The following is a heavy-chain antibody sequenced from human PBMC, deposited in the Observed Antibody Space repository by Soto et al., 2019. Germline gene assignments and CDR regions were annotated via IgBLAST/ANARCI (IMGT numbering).Heavy chain of an antibody. J-gene: IGHJ4*02. V-gene: IGHV3-74*01. CDR1: GFTFSSYW. Sequence: EVQLVESGGGLVQPGGSLRLSCAASGFTFSSYWMHWVRQPPGKGLVWVSRISIDGSSTSYADSVKGRFTISRDNAENTLYLQMNSLTAEDTAVYYCARGETRHSSLSVYWGQGTLVTVAS. CDR3: ARGETRHSSLSVY. CDR2: ISIDGSST. D-gene: IGHD6-6*01.